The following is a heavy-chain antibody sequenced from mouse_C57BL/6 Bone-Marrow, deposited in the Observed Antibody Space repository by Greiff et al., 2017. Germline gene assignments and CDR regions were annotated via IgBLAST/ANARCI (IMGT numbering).Heavy chain of an antibody. J-gene: IGHJ3*01. Sequence: VQLQQSGAELVKPGASVKMSCKASGYTFTSYWITWVKQRPGQGLEWIGDIYPGSGSTNYNEKFKSKATLTVDTSSSTASMQLSSLASEDSAVYYCRRVQAWFAYWGQGTLVTVAA. CDR2: IYPGSGST. CDR3: RRVQAWFAY. V-gene: IGHV1-55*01. CDR1: GYTFTSYW.